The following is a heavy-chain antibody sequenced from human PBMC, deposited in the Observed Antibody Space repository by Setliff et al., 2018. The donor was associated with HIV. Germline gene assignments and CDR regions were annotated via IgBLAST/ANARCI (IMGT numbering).Heavy chain of an antibody. CDR1: GFTFSSYS. V-gene: IGHV3-21*04. D-gene: IGHD3-10*01. Sequence: GGSLRLSCAASGFTFSSYSMNWVRQAPGKGLEWVSSISSSSSYIYYADSVKGRFTISRDNAKNSLYLQMNSLRAEDTAVYYCAEGGYGSGIGSRELDYWGQGTLVTVSS. J-gene: IGHJ4*02. CDR2: ISSSSSYI. CDR3: AEGGYGSGIGSRELDY.